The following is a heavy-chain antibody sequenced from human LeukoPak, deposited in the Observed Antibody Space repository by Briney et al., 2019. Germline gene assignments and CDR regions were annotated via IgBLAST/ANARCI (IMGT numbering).Heavy chain of an antibody. CDR3: ARDRVPAAITGDAFDI. J-gene: IGHJ3*02. D-gene: IGHD2-2*01. Sequence: GGSLRLSCAASGFTFSGYDMSWVRQAPGKGLEWVSYTSSSSSTIYYADSVKSRFTISRDNAKNSLYLQMNSLRAEDTAVYYCARDRVPAAITGDAFDIWGQGTMVTVSS. CDR1: GFTFSGYD. V-gene: IGHV3-48*04. CDR2: TSSSSSTI.